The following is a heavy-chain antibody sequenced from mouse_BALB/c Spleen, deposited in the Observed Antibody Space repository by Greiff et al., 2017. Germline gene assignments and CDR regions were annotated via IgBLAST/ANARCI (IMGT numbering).Heavy chain of an antibody. Sequence: DVQLVESGGGLVQPGGSLRLSCATSGFTFTDYYMSWVRQPPGKALEWLGFIRNKANGYTTEYSASVKGRFTISRDNSQSTLYLQMNTLRAEDSATYYCARDILPYGNPAWFAYWGQGTLVTVSA. J-gene: IGHJ3*01. V-gene: IGHV7-3*02. CDR3: ARDILPYGNPAWFAY. D-gene: IGHD2-1*01. CDR2: IRNKANGYTT. CDR1: GFTFTDYY.